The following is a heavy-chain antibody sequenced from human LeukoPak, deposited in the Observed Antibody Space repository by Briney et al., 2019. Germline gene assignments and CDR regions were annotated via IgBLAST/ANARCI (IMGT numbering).Heavy chain of an antibody. J-gene: IGHJ4*02. CDR1: GGPISSYY. V-gene: IGHV4-59*01. D-gene: IGHD5-18*01. CDR3: ARGGYGYGSYYFDY. Sequence: SETLSLTCTVSGGPISSYYWSWIRQPPGKGLEWIGYIYYSGSTNYNPSLKSRVTISVDTSKNQFSLKLSSVTAADTAVYYCARGGYGYGSYYFDYWGQGTLVTVSS. CDR2: IYYSGST.